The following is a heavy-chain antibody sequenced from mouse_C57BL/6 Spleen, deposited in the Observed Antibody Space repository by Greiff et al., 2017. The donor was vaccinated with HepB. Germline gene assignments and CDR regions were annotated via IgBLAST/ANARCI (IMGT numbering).Heavy chain of an antibody. CDR3: ARRPHPNPEAMDY. D-gene: IGHD6-1*01. CDR1: GYTFTSYW. J-gene: IGHJ4*01. CDR2: IHPNSGST. Sequence: VQLQQSGAELVKPGASVKLSCKASGYTFTSYWMHWVKQRPGQGLEWIGMIHPNSGSTNYNEKFKSKATLTVDKSSSTAYMQLSSLTSEDSAVYYCARRPHPNPEAMDYWGQGTSVTVSS. V-gene: IGHV1-64*01.